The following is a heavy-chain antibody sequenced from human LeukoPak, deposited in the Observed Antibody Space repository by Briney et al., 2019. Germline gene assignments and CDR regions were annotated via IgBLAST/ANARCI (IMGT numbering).Heavy chain of an antibody. Sequence: ASVKVSCKASGYTFTGYYMHWVRQAPGQGLEWMGWINPNSGGTNYAQKFQGRVTMTRDTSISTAYLQWSSLKASDTAMYYCARHGLRPGSAFDAFDIWGQGTMVTVSS. D-gene: IGHD3-10*01. CDR1: GYTFTGYY. J-gene: IGHJ3*02. CDR3: ARHGLRPGSAFDAFDI. V-gene: IGHV1-2*02. CDR2: INPNSGGT.